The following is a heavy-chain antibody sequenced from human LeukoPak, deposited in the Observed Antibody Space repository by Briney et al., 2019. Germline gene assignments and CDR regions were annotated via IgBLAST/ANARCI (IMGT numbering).Heavy chain of an antibody. CDR3: ARDGFLGKYCTNDICSNYYGVDV. CDR1: VGTFSGYA. Sequence: SVKVSCKASVGTFSGYAVSWVRQAPGQGLEWTGRITPLLGISNYAQNFQGRLTITTDSSTSTAYMELSSLRSEDTALYYCARDGFLGKYCTNDICSNYYGVDVWGQGTTVTVSS. CDR2: ITPLLGIS. J-gene: IGHJ6*02. D-gene: IGHD2-8*01. V-gene: IGHV1-69*04.